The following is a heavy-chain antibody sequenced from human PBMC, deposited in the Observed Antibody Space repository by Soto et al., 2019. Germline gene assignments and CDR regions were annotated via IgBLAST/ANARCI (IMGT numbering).Heavy chain of an antibody. Sequence: QVQLVQSGAEVKKPGASVKVSCKASGYTFSSYGISWVRQAPGQGLEWMGWISAYKGNTNYAQKLQGRVTMTTDTSTSTAYMELRSLRSDDTAVYYCARVFAGYDLIMAFANDYWGQGTLVTVSS. CDR2: ISAYKGNT. D-gene: IGHD5-12*01. CDR3: ARVFAGYDLIMAFANDY. J-gene: IGHJ4*02. V-gene: IGHV1-18*04. CDR1: GYTFSSYG.